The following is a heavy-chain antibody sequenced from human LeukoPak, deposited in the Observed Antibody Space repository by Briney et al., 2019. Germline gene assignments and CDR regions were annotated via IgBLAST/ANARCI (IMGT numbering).Heavy chain of an antibody. D-gene: IGHD3-22*01. CDR2: IYTGGST. Sequence: GRSLRLSCAASGFTVSSNYMNWVRQAPGKGLEWVSAIYTGGSTYYADSVKGRFTISRDNSKNTLYLQMNSLRDEDTAVYYCASDTRSGYYSSNAFDIWGHGTMVTVSS. V-gene: IGHV3-66*01. CDR1: GFTVSSNY. J-gene: IGHJ3*02. CDR3: ASDTRSGYYSSNAFDI.